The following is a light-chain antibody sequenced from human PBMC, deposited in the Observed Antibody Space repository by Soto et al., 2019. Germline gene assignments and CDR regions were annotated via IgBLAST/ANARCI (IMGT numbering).Light chain of an antibody. Sequence: DVVMTQTPLSLSVTPGQPASISCKSDQSLLHSDGKTYLYWYLQKPGQPPQLLIYEVSNRFSGVPARFTGSGSETDFELQISRVEAEDAGVYYCMQGIHLPWTFGQGTKVDIK. V-gene: IGKV2-29*03. CDR2: EVS. CDR1: QSLLHSDGKTY. CDR3: MQGIHLPWT. J-gene: IGKJ1*01.